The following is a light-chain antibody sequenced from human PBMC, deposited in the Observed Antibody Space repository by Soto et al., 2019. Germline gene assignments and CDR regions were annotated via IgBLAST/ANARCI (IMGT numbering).Light chain of an antibody. V-gene: IGLV2-18*02. J-gene: IGLJ2*01. CDR1: SSDIGAYNR. CDR3: SSYTSSNTLI. CDR2: EVR. Sequence: QSALTQSPSVSGSPGQSVTISCTGTSSDIGAYNRVSWYQQPPGTAPKLMIYEVRDRTSGVPDRFSGSKSGNTASLTISGLQAEDEADYYCSSYTSSNTLIFGGGTKLTVL.